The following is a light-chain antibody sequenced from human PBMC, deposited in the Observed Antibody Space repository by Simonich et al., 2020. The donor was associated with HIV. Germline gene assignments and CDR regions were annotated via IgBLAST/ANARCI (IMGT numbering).Light chain of an antibody. J-gene: IGKJ4*01. CDR2: GAS. CDR3: QQYNSWPT. CDR1: QSVSNN. Sequence: EIVMTQSPATLSVSPGERATLSCRASQSVSNNLVWYQQKPGQGPRLLSSGASTRATGIPARFSGSGSGTEFTLTISSMQSEDFAVYYCQQYNSWPTFGGGTKVEIK. V-gene: IGKV3-15*01.